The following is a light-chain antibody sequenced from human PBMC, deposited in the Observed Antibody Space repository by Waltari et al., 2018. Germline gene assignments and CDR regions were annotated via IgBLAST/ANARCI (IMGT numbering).Light chain of an antibody. Sequence: QSALTQPASVSGSPGQSITISCTGSNSDIGTYNLVSWYQHHPGKAPKLIIFEANERPSGVSNRFSVSKSGNTASLTISGLQAEDEADYYCCSYAGSSSYVFGPGTKVTVL. CDR1: NSDIGTYNL. CDR2: EAN. V-gene: IGLV2-23*01. J-gene: IGLJ1*01. CDR3: CSYAGSSSYV.